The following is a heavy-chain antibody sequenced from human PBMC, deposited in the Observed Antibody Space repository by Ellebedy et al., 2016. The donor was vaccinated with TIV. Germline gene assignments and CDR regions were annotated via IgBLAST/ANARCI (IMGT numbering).Heavy chain of an antibody. CDR2: IRSISSYT. CDR1: GFTSIDYY. D-gene: IGHD2-2*01. CDR3: ASYCSSTSCPTDYYYGLDV. V-gene: IGHV3-11*06. J-gene: IGHJ6*02. Sequence: PGGSLRLSCPASGFTSIDYYMSWIRQAPGRGLEWVSYIRSISSYTNYADSVKGRFTISRDNAKNSLFLQMNSLRAEDTAVYYCASYCSSTSCPTDYYYGLDVWGQGTTVTVSS.